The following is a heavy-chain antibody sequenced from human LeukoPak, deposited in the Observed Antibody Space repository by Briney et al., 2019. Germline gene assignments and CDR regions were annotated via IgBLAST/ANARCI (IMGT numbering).Heavy chain of an antibody. D-gene: IGHD2-15*01. V-gene: IGHV4-59*01. Sequence: SETLSLTCTVSGGSISSYSWSWIRKPQGKGMEWVGYIYYSGSSNYNPSLKSLVTISVDMSKNQFSLKLSSVTAADTAVYYCATHPPKVCTGGSCTDYWGQGTLVTVSS. CDR2: IYYSGSS. CDR3: ATHPPKVCTGGSCTDY. J-gene: IGHJ4*02. CDR1: GGSISSYS.